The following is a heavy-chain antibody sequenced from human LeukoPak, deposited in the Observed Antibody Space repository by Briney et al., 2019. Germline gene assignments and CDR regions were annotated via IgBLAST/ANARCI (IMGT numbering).Heavy chain of an antibody. CDR1: GGSISSYY. CDR2: IYTSGST. Sequence: SETLSLTCTVSGGSISSYYWSWIRQPAGKGLEWIGRIYTSGSTNHNPSLKSRVTMSVDTSKNQFSLKLSSVTAADTAVYYCARVGSSSSQHYYYMDVWGKGTTVTVSS. J-gene: IGHJ6*03. D-gene: IGHD6-6*01. CDR3: ARVGSSSSQHYYYMDV. V-gene: IGHV4-4*07.